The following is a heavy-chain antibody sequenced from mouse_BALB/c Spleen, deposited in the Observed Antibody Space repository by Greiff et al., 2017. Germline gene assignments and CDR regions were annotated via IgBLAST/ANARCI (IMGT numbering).Heavy chain of an antibody. J-gene: IGHJ3*01. V-gene: IGHV5-6*01. CDR3: ARRGEGAWFAY. Sequence: EVQLVESGGDLVKPGGSLKLSCAASGFTFSSYGMSWVRQTPDKRLEWVATISSGGSYTYYPDSVKGRFTISRDNAKNTLYLQMSSLKSEDTAMYYCARRGEGAWFAYWGQGTLVTVSA. CDR1: GFTFSSYG. CDR2: ISSGGSYT.